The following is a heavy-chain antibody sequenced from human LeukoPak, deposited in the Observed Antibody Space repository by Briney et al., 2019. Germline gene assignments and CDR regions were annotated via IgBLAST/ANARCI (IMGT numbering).Heavy chain of an antibody. Sequence: PGGSLRLSCAASGFTFSSHSMNWVRQAPGKGVEWVSYISSSSATIYYADSVKGRFTISRDNDKKSLYLQMNSMRDEYTAVYYCARGGYSYPDWGQGALVTVSS. D-gene: IGHD5-18*01. CDR3: ARGGYSYPD. V-gene: IGHV3-48*02. J-gene: IGHJ4*02. CDR1: GFTFSSHS. CDR2: ISSSSATI.